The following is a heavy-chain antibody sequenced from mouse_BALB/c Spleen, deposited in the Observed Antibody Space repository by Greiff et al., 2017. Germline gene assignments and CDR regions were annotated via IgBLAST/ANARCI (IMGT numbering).Heavy chain of an antibody. CDR3: ARGELPFFDY. D-gene: IGHD2-12*01. Sequence: EVQRVESGPELVKPGASVKISCKASGYTFTYYNMHWVKQSHGKSLEWIGYIYPYNGGTGYNQKFKSKATLTVDNSSSTAYMELRSLTSEDSAVYYCARGELPFFDYWGQGTTLTVSS. J-gene: IGHJ2*01. CDR2: IYPYNGGT. V-gene: IGHV1S29*02. CDR1: GYTFTYYN.